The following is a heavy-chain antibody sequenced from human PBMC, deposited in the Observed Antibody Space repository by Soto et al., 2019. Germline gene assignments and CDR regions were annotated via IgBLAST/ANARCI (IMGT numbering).Heavy chain of an antibody. J-gene: IGHJ6*02. Sequence: PGGSPRLSCAASGFTFSSYGMHWVRQAPGKGLEWVAFIWYDGSNKYYADSVKGRFTISRDNSKNTLYLQMNSLRAEDTAVYYCARDPSIVLMVYAIPYYYYGMDVWGQGTTVTVSS. CDR1: GFTFSSYG. V-gene: IGHV3-33*01. CDR3: ARDPSIVLMVYAIPYYYYGMDV. CDR2: IWYDGSNK. D-gene: IGHD2-8*01.